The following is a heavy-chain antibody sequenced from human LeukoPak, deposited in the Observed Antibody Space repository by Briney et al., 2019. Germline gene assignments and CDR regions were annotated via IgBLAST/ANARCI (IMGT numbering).Heavy chain of an antibody. CDR2: IKSKGDGETT. V-gene: IGHV3-15*01. Sequence: GGSLRLSCAASGFTFTNAWMSWVRQAPGKGLEWVGRIKSKGDGETTDYTAPVRGRFTMSRDDSTATLYLQMNSLKTEDTAVYFCTTDLGITMIRGVIVFWGQGTLVTVSS. CDR3: TTDLGITMIRGVIVF. D-gene: IGHD3-10*01. CDR1: GFTFTNAW. J-gene: IGHJ4*02.